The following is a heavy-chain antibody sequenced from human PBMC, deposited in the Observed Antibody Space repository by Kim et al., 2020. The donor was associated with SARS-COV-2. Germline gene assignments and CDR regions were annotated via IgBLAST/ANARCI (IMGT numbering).Heavy chain of an antibody. V-gene: IGHV3-30*03. Sequence: GGSLRLSCAASGFTFSSYGMHWVRQAPGKGLEWVAVISYDGSNKYYADSVKGRFTISRDNSKNTLYLQMNSLRAEDTAVYYCASPLISSSSEYDAFDIWGQGTMVTVSS. D-gene: IGHD6-6*01. CDR1: GFTFSSYG. CDR3: ASPLISSSSEYDAFDI. J-gene: IGHJ3*02. CDR2: ISYDGSNK.